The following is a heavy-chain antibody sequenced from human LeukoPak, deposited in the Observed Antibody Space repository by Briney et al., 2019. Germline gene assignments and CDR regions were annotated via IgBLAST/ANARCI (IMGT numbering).Heavy chain of an antibody. J-gene: IGHJ4*02. CDR2: ISSSGGAI. V-gene: IGHV3-48*03. CDR3: ARDHDY. Sequence: GGSLRLSCVASGFTFSSYEMNWVRQAPGKGLEWVSYISSSGGAIYYADPVKGRFTISRDNAKNSLYLQMNSLRAEDTAVYYCARDHDYWGQGTLVTVSS. CDR1: GFTFSSYE.